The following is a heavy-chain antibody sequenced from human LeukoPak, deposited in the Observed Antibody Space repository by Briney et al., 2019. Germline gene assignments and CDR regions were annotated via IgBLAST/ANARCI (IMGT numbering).Heavy chain of an antibody. CDR1: GGSFSGYY. Sequence: PSETLSLTCAVYGGSFSGYYWSWIRQPPGKGLEWIGEINHSGSTNYNPSLKGRVTISVDTSKNQFSLKLSSVTAADTAVYYCAREGGSSWYSRDFYYIDVWGKGTTVTVSS. CDR3: AREGGSSWYSRDFYYIDV. CDR2: INHSGST. D-gene: IGHD6-13*01. V-gene: IGHV4-34*01. J-gene: IGHJ6*03.